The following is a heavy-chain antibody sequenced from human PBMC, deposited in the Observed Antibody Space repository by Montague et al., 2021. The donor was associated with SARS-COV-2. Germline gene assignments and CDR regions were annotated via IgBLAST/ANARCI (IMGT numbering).Heavy chain of an antibody. V-gene: IGHV4-34*01. CDR3: ARANGYYFDY. CDR2: SSLSGSN. J-gene: IGHJ4*02. Sequence: SETLSLTCAVYGGSISGYYCRWIRQPKGTGLGWVGESSLSGSNNYNPSPKSRVTVSVDTSKNQFSLKLSSVSAADTAVYYCARANGYYFDYWGQGTLVTVSS. D-gene: IGHD2-8*01. CDR1: GGSISGYY.